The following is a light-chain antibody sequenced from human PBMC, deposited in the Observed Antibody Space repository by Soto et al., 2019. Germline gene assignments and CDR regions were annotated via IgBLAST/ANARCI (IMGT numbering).Light chain of an antibody. CDR2: LGS. J-gene: IGKJ5*01. CDR1: QSLLHSNGYNY. Sequence: IVVTQYPLTLPVTPGETASISCRSSQSLLHSNGYNYLDWYLQKPGQSPQLLIYLGSNRASGVPDRFSGSGSGSDFTLKIRWVEAEDVGVYYCMQATQFPITFGQGTLLANK. V-gene: IGKV2-28*01. CDR3: MQATQFPIT.